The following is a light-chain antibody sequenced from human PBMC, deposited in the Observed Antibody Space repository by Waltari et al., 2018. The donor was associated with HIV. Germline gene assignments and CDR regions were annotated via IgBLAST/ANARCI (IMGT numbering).Light chain of an antibody. CDR2: EVT. Sequence: QSALTQPPSASGSPGQSVTISCTGNSSHVGGYNYVSWYQQHPGKAPKLMIYEVTKRPSGVPDRFSGSKSGNTASLTVSGLQAEDEADYYCSSYAGSNNLLFGGGTKLTVL. CDR1: SSHVGGYNY. CDR3: SSYAGSNNLL. V-gene: IGLV2-8*01. J-gene: IGLJ2*01.